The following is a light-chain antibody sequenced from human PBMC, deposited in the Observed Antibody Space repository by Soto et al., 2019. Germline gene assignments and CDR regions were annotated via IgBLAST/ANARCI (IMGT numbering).Light chain of an antibody. V-gene: IGKV3-15*01. CDR3: QQYNNWPPWT. Sequence: EIVMTQSPATLSVSPGERSTLSCRASQIVSSNLAWYQQKPGQAPRLLIYGASTRATGIPARFSGSGSGTEFTLTISSMQSEDVAVYSCQQYNNWPPWTFGQGTKVEIK. J-gene: IGKJ1*01. CDR1: QIVSSN. CDR2: GAS.